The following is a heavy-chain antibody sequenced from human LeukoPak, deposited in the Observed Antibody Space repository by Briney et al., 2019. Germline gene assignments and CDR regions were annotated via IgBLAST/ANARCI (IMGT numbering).Heavy chain of an antibody. Sequence: SETLSLTCTVSGGSISSSSYYWGWIRQPPGKGLEWSGSIYYSGSTYYNPSLKSRVTISVDTSKNQFSLKLSSVTAADTAVYYCARGGVSSPRIQPYYYDYMDVWGKGTTVTVSS. CDR1: GGSISSSSYY. D-gene: IGHD5-18*01. J-gene: IGHJ6*03. CDR2: IYYSGST. CDR3: ARGGVSSPRIQPYYYDYMDV. V-gene: IGHV4-39*07.